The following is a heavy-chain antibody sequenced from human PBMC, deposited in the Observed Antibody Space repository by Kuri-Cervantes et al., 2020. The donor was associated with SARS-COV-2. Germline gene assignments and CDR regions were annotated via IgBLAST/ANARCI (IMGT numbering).Heavy chain of an antibody. V-gene: IGHV3-53*01. CDR3: ARESKYPMMYYYYGMDV. CDR2: IYSGGRT. D-gene: IGHD3-22*01. J-gene: IGHJ6*02. Sequence: ETLSLTCAASGFTVTSNRMSWVRQAPGKGLEWVSVIYSGGRTEYEDSVKGRFSISRDTSKNTLHLQMNGLRAEDTAVYYCARESKYPMMYYYYGMDVWGQGTTVTVSS. CDR1: GFTVTSNR.